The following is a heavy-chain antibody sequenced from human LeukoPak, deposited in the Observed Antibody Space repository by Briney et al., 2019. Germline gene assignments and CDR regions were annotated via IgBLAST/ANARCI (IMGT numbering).Heavy chain of an antibody. Sequence: PGGSLRLSCAVSEITLSNYGMSWVRQAPGKGLEWVAGISGSGGSTYYADSVKGRFTISRDNSKNTLYLQMNSLRAEDTAVYYCAKHSSGNWNYPRWFDPWGQGTLVTVSS. CDR1: EITLSNYG. D-gene: IGHD1-7*01. V-gene: IGHV3-23*01. CDR3: AKHSSGNWNYPRWFDP. CDR2: ISGSGGST. J-gene: IGHJ5*02.